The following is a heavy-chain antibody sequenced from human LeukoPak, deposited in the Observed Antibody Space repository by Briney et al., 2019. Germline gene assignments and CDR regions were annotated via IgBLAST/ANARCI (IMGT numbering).Heavy chain of an antibody. CDR1: GFTFSSYS. V-gene: IGHV3-21*04. Sequence: GGSLRLSCAASGFTFSSYSMNWVRQAPGKGLEWVSSISSSSSYIYYADSVKGRFTISRDSAKNSLYLQMNSLRVEDTAIYYCARGAYRISWPGIDYWGQGTLVTVSS. CDR2: ISSSSSYI. D-gene: IGHD3-16*02. J-gene: IGHJ4*02. CDR3: ARGAYRISWPGIDY.